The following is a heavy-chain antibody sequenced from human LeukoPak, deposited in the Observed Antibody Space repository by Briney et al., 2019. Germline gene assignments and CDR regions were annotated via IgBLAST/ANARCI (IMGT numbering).Heavy chain of an antibody. Sequence: GGSLRLSCAASGFTFSSYAMGWVRQAPGKGLEWVSSISGSGGSTYYADSVKGRFTISRDNSKNTLYLQMNSLRAEDTAVYYCAKGSRGLYTNFDYWGQGTLVTVSS. J-gene: IGHJ4*02. CDR2: ISGSGGST. CDR3: AKGSRGLYTNFDY. CDR1: GFTFSSYA. D-gene: IGHD3-10*01. V-gene: IGHV3-23*01.